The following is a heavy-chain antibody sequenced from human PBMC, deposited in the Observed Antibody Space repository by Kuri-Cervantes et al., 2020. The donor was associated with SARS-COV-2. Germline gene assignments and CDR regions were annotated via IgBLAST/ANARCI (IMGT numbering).Heavy chain of an antibody. CDR2: MYHSGSA. CDR1: GYSISSGYY. J-gene: IGHJ4*02. Sequence: SCAVSGYSISSGYYWGWIRQPPVKGLEWIGSMYHSGSAYYNLSLKSRVTISVDTSKDQFSLKLSSVTAADTAVYYCARERLLTGVGPSGFDYWGQGTLVTVSS. D-gene: IGHD3-9*01. V-gene: IGHV4-38-2*02. CDR3: ARERLLTGVGPSGFDY.